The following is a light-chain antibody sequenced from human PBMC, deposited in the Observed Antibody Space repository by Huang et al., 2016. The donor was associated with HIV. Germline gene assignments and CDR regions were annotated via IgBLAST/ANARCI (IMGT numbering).Light chain of an antibody. Sequence: DIQMTQSPSSLSASVGDRVTITCRASQDIRSSLAWYQQKPGKAPKLLLFAASGLESGGPARCSGSGSGTDYTLTISSLQPEDFATYYCQQYYTTPRDTFGQGTRLAIK. V-gene: IGKV1-NL1*01. J-gene: IGKJ5*01. CDR3: QQYYTTPRDT. CDR1: QDIRSS. CDR2: AAS.